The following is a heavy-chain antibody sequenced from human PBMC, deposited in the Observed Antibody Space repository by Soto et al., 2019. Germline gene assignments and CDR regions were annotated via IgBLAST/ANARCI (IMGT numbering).Heavy chain of an antibody. CDR1: GGSISSGGYY. V-gene: IGHV4-31*03. CDR3: AREGVGYCSSTSCTSFDH. D-gene: IGHD2-2*01. J-gene: IGHJ4*02. Sequence: SETLSLTCTVSGGSISSGGYYWSWIRQHPGKGLEWIGYIYYSGSTYYNPSLKSRVTISVDTSKNQFSLKLSSVTAADTAVYYCAREGVGYCSSTSCTSFDHWGQGTLVTVSS. CDR2: IYYSGST.